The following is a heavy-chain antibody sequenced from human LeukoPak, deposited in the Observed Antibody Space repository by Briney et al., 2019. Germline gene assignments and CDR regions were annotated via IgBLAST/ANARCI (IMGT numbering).Heavy chain of an antibody. CDR1: GFTFSSYS. V-gene: IGHV3-21*01. J-gene: IGHJ5*02. CDR3: ARLYSGYYSNWFDP. D-gene: IGHD3-22*01. CDR2: ISSSSSYI. Sequence: GGSLRLSCAASGFTFSSYSMNWVCQAPGKGLEWVSSISSSSSYIYYADSVKGRFTISRDNAKNSLYLQMNSLRAEDTAVYYCARLYSGYYSNWFDPWGQGTLVTVSS.